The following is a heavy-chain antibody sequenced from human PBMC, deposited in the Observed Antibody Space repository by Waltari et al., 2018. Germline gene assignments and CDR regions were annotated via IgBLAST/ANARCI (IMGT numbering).Heavy chain of an antibody. J-gene: IGHJ4*02. CDR3: VRQYDYASWALDY. D-gene: IGHD3-16*01. CDR1: GFTFRGPA. CDR2: IRSQLNSHAT. Sequence: EVQLVESGGGWVQPGGSLKLTCAASGFTFRGPAIPWVRQASGKGLEWVGHIRSQLNSHATEYSASVKGRFTITRDDPENTAYLQMNSLQSEDTAIYYCVRQYDYASWALDYWGQGTPVSVSS. V-gene: IGHV3-73*01.